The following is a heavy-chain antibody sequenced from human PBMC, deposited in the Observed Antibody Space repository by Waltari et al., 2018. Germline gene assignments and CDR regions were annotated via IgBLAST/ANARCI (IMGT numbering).Heavy chain of an antibody. V-gene: IGHV1-2*02. D-gene: IGHD2-2*01. CDR1: GYTFTGYY. Sequence: QVQLVQSGAEVKKPGASVKVSCKASGYTFTGYYMHWVRQAPGQGLEWMGWINPNSGGTNYAQKFQGRVTMTRDTSISTAYMELSRLRSDDTAVYYCARDEEGIVVVPAAPPGLFWGQGTLVTVSS. CDR3: ARDEEGIVVVPAAPPGLF. CDR2: INPNSGGT. J-gene: IGHJ4*02.